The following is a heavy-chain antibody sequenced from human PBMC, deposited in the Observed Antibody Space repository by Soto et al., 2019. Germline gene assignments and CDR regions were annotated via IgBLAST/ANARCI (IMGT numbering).Heavy chain of an antibody. CDR2: MNPNSGNT. Sequence: QVQLVQSGAEVKKRGASVKVSCKASGYTFTSYDINWVRQATGQGLEWMGWMNPNSGNTGYAQKFQGRVTMTRNTCISTAYMELSSLRSEDTAVYYCASMGIAAAVGSYGMDVWGQGTTVTVSS. D-gene: IGHD6-13*01. V-gene: IGHV1-8*01. CDR3: ASMGIAAAVGSYGMDV. J-gene: IGHJ6*02. CDR1: GYTFTSYD.